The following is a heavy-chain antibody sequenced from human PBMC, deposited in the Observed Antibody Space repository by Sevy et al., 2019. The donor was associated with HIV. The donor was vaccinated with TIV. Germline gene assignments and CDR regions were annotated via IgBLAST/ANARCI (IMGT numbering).Heavy chain of an antibody. Sequence: GGSLRLSCAASGFTFSDFGMQWVRQAPGKGLQWVAVIWNDGSNKYYADSVKGRFTISRDNSKNTLYLQMNSLRAEDTAVYYCAKVTDNWNDSLGFDYWGQGTLVTVSS. CDR1: GFTFSDFG. CDR2: IWNDGSNK. J-gene: IGHJ4*02. D-gene: IGHD1-1*01. V-gene: IGHV3-30*02. CDR3: AKVTDNWNDSLGFDY.